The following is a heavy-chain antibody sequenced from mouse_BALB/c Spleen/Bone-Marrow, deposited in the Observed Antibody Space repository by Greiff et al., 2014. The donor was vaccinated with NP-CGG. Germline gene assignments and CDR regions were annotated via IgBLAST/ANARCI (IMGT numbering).Heavy chain of an antibody. CDR1: GFTFTDYY. CDR2: IRNKANGYTT. J-gene: IGHJ2*01. Sequence: EVMLVESGGGLVQPGGSLRLSCATSGFTFTDYYMNWVRQPPGKALEWLVFIRNKANGYTTEYSASVKSRFTISRDNSQNILYLQMNTLRADDSATYYCARDKGRVFFDYWGQGTTLTVSS. V-gene: IGHV7-3*02. CDR3: ARDKGRVFFDY.